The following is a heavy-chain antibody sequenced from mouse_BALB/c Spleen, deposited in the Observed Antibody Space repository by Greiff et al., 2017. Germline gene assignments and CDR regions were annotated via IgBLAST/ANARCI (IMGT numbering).Heavy chain of an antibody. CDR3: TSPITTVSYYFDY. Sequence: QVQLKQPGAELVRPGASVKLSCKASGYTFTSYWINWVKQRPGQGLEWIGNIYPSDSYTNYNQKFKDKATLTVDKSSSTAYMQLSSPTSEDSAVYYCTSPITTVSYYFDYWGQGTTLTVSS. D-gene: IGHD1-1*01. V-gene: IGHV1-69*02. CDR2: IYPSDSYT. CDR1: GYTFTSYW. J-gene: IGHJ2*01.